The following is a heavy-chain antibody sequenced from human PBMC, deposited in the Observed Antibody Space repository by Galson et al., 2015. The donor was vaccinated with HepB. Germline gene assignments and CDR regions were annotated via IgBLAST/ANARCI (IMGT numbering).Heavy chain of an antibody. D-gene: IGHD6-13*01. CDR1: GYTFTSYY. V-gene: IGHV1-46*01. J-gene: IGHJ4*02. CDR3: GSSVTAAGLDY. CDR2: INPSGGST. Sequence: SVKVSCKASGYTFTSYYMHWVRQAPGQGLEWMGIINPSGGSTSYAQKFQGRVTMTRDTSTSTVYMELSSLRSEDTAVYYCGSSVTAAGLDYWGQGTLVTVSS.